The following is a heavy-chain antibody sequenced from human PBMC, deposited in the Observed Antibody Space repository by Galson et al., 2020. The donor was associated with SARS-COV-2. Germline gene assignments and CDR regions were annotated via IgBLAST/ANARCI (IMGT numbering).Heavy chain of an antibody. CDR1: GYTLTELS. D-gene: IGHD2-21*02. V-gene: IGHV1-24*01. CDR3: ATVTY. Sequence: ASVKVPCKVSGYTLTELSMHWVRQAPGKGLEWMGGFDPQDRKTIYAQKFQGRVSMTEDTSTDTAYMELGSLRSEDTAVYFCATVTYWGQGTLVTVSS. CDR2: FDPQDRKT. J-gene: IGHJ4*02.